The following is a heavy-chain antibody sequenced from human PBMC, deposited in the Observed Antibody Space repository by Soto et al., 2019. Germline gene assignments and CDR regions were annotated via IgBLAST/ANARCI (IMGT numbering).Heavy chain of an antibody. J-gene: IGHJ4*02. CDR3: ARLEGLATISYYFDY. CDR1: GDSINSDNYY. CDR2: IYYRGNT. Sequence: SETLSLTCSVSGDSINSDNYYWGWIRQPPGKGLELIGSIYYRGNTYYNPSLKTRVTISLDKSKSQFSLKLNSVTAADSAVYFCARLEGLATISYYFDYWGQGTLVTVSS. D-gene: IGHD3-9*01. V-gene: IGHV4-39*01.